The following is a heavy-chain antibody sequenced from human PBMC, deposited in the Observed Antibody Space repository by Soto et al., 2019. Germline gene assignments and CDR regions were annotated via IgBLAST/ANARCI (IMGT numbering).Heavy chain of an antibody. CDR2: IIPIFGTA. V-gene: IGHV1-69*13. D-gene: IGHD5-18*01. CDR1: GGTLSSYA. J-gene: IGHJ6*02. Sequence: SVKVSCKASGGTLSSYAISWVRQAPGQGLEWMGGIIPIFGTANYAQKFQGRVTITADESTSTAYMELSSLRSEDTAVYYCARGGDTAMPMDVWGQGTTVTVSS. CDR3: ARGGDTAMPMDV.